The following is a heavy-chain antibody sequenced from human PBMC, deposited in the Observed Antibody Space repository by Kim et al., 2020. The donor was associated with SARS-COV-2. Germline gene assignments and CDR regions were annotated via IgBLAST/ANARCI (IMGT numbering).Heavy chain of an antibody. D-gene: IGHD2-15*01. J-gene: IGHJ4*02. V-gene: IGHV3-30*07. CDR3: AREGGPYGGNPGIGY. Sequence: DSVKGRFTISRDNAKNTLYLQMNSPRAEDTAVYYCAREGGPYGGNPGIGYWGQGTLVTVSS.